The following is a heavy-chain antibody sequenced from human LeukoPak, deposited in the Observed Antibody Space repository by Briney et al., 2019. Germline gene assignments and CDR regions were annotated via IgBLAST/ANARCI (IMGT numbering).Heavy chain of an antibody. CDR3: ARDTSPRIAAIYYDAFDI. Sequence: GGSLTLSCAVSGFTSSTAWLTWVRQAPGKGLEWVADMRQDGSDKYYVDSVKGRFTISRDNAKNSLYLEMSSLRGEDTALYYCARDTSPRIAAIYYDAFDIWGQGTMVTVSS. D-gene: IGHD6-13*01. J-gene: IGHJ3*02. V-gene: IGHV3-7*01. CDR2: MRQDGSDK. CDR1: GFTSSTAW.